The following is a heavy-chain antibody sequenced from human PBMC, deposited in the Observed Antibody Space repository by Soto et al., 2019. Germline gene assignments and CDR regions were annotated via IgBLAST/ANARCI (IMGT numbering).Heavy chain of an antibody. D-gene: IGHD6-13*01. CDR3: AKDLPRIAAAGTFDY. CDR2: ISYDGSNK. Sequence: GGSLRLSCAASGFTFSSYGMHWVRQAPGKGLEWVAVISYDGSNKYYADSVKGRFTISRDNSKNTLYLQMNSLRAEDTAVYYCAKDLPRIAAAGTFDYWGQGILVTVSS. J-gene: IGHJ4*02. CDR1: GFTFSSYG. V-gene: IGHV3-30*18.